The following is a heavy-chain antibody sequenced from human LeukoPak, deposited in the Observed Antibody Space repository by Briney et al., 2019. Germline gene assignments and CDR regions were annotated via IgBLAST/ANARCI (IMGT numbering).Heavy chain of an antibody. CDR3: AKAYDSSGYYYYYYYYYMDV. D-gene: IGHD3-22*01. CDR2: IRYDGSDK. J-gene: IGHJ6*03. CDR1: GFTFSSYG. Sequence: GGSLRLSCAASGFTFSSYGMHWVRQAPGKGLEWVAFIRYDGSDKYYADSVKGRFTISRDNSKNTLYLQMKSLRAEDRAVYYCAKAYDSSGYYYYYYYYYMDVWGKGTTVTISS. V-gene: IGHV3-30*02.